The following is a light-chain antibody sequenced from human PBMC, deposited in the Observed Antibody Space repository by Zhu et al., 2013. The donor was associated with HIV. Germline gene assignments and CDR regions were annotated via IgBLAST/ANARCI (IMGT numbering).Light chain of an antibody. Sequence: DIVLTQSPDTLSLSPGERVTLSCRASQNVGRNVAWYQQQFGQPPRLLIYGASTRETGVPARFSGSGSGTDFTLIISRLEPEDLGVYYCQQYGDSLTFGQGTKVEVK. CDR2: GAS. CDR3: QQYGDSLT. CDR1: QNVGRN. J-gene: IGKJ1*01. V-gene: IGKV3-20*01.